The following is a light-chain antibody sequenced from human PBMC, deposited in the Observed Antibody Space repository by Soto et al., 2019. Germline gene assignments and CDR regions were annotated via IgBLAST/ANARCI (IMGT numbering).Light chain of an antibody. Sequence: EIVLTQSPGTLSLSPGERATLSCRASQSVASDYLAWYQQKPGQAPRLLIYDASARATGIPDRFSGSGSGSDFTLTISRLEPEDFAVYACHQYATSPITFGGGTKVEIK. CDR1: QSVASDY. J-gene: IGKJ4*01. CDR2: DAS. V-gene: IGKV3-20*01. CDR3: HQYATSPIT.